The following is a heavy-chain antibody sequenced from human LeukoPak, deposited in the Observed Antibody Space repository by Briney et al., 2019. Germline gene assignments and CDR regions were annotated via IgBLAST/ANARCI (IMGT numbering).Heavy chain of an antibody. V-gene: IGHV3-23*01. J-gene: IGHJ3*02. CDR1: GFTFSSYA. CDR3: AKGGPTSSNYDSSGYSYAFDI. CDR2: ISGSGGST. Sequence: PGGSLRLSCAASGFTFSSYAMSWVRQAPGKGLEWVSAISGSGGSTYYADSVKGRFTISRDNSKNTLYLQMNSLRAEDTAVYYCAKGGPTSSNYDSSGYSYAFDIWGQGTMVTVSS. D-gene: IGHD3-22*01.